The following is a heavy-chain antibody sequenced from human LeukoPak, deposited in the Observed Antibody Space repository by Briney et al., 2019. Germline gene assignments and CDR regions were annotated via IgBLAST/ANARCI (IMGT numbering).Heavy chain of an antibody. CDR2: IKQDGSEK. D-gene: IGHD6-13*01. CDR1: GFTFSSYW. Sequence: GGSLRLSCAASGFTFSSYWMSWVRQAPGKGLEWVANIKQDGSEKYYVDSVKGRFTISRDNAKNSLYLQMNSLRAEDTAVYYCARVKTVGDSSWYKPHEDYYYYYYMDVWGKGTTVTVSS. J-gene: IGHJ6*03. V-gene: IGHV3-7*01. CDR3: ARVKTVGDSSWYKPHEDYYYYYYMDV.